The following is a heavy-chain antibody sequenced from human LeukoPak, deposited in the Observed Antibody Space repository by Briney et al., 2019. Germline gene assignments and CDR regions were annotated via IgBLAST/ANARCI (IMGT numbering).Heavy chain of an antibody. CDR2: ISYDGSNK. Sequence: GRSLRLSCAASGFTFSSYGMHWVRQAPGKGLEWVAVISYDGSNKYYADSVKGRFTISRDNSKNTLYLQMNSLRAEDTAVYYCVIAVPDDGFDYWGQGTLVTVSS. V-gene: IGHV3-30*03. CDR3: VIAVPDDGFDY. J-gene: IGHJ4*02. CDR1: GFTFSSYG. D-gene: IGHD6-19*01.